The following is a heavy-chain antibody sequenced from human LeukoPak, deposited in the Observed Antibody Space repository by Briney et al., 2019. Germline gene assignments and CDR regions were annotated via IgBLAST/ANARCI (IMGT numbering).Heavy chain of an antibody. V-gene: IGHV4-39*01. CDR1: GGSISSSSYY. Sequence: TSETLSLTCTVSGGSISSSSYYWGWIRQPPGKGLEWIGSIYYSGSTYYNPSLKSRVTISVDTSKNQFSLKLSSVTAADTAVYYCARHARRGNVGATISEILDYWGQGTLVTVSS. J-gene: IGHJ4*02. CDR3: ARHARRGNVGATISEILDY. D-gene: IGHD1-26*01. CDR2: IYYSGST.